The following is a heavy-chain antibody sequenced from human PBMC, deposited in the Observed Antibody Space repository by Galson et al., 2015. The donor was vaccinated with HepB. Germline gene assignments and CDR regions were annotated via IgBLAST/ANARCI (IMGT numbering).Heavy chain of an antibody. CDR3: ARGQQDYYYGMDV. CDR1: GFTFSSYA. J-gene: IGHJ6*02. CDR2: ISYDGSNK. D-gene: IGHD5-18*01. V-gene: IGHV3-30*04. Sequence: SLRLSCAASGFTFSSYAMHWVRQAPGKGLEWVAVISYDGSNKYYADSVKGRFTISRDNSKNTLYLQMNSLRAEDTAVYYCARGQQDYYYGMDVWGQGTTVTVSS.